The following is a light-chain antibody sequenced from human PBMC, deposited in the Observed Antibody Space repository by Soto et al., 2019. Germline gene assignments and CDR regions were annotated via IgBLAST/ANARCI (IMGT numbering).Light chain of an antibody. J-gene: IGLJ2*01. CDR3: AAWDDSLNGVL. Sequence: VLTQPPSASTTPGQRVTISCSGSSSNIGSNTVNWYQQLPGTAPKLLIYNNNQRPSGVPDRISGSKSATSASLAISGLQSEDEADYYCAAWDDSLNGVLFGGGTKVTVL. V-gene: IGLV1-44*01. CDR2: NNN. CDR1: SSNIGSNT.